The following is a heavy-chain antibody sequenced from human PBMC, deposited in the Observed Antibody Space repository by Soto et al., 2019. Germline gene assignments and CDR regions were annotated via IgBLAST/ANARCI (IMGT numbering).Heavy chain of an antibody. D-gene: IGHD3-22*01. CDR2: IYYSGST. CDR1: GGSISSGDYY. V-gene: IGHV4-30-4*01. CDR3: ARDLQYYDSSGSGGGYYFDY. Sequence: PSETLSLTCTVSGGSISSGDYYWSWIRQPPGKGLEWIGYIYYSGSTYYNPSLKSRVTISVDTSKNQFSLKLSSVTAADTAVYYCARDLQYYDSSGSGGGYYFDYWGQGTLVTVSS. J-gene: IGHJ4*02.